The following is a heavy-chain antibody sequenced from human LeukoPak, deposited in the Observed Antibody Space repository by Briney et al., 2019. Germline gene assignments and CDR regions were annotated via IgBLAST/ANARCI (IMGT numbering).Heavy chain of an antibody. D-gene: IGHD5-18*01. V-gene: IGHV3-30-3*01. CDR1: GFTFSSYA. Sequence: SGRSLRLSCAASGFTFSSYAMHWVRQAPGKGLEWVAVISYDGSNKYYADSVKGRFTISRDNSKNTLYLQMNSLRAEDTAVYYCARDKEVADTAMVFDYWGQGTLVTVSS. CDR2: ISYDGSNK. CDR3: ARDKEVADTAMVFDY. J-gene: IGHJ4*02.